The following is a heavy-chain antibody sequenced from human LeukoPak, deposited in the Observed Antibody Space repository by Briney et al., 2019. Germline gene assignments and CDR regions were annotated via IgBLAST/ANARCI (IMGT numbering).Heavy chain of an antibody. D-gene: IGHD6-13*01. CDR2: IYAGDSDT. CDR1: GYRFTNHW. V-gene: IGHV5-51*01. J-gene: IGHJ4*02. Sequence: GESLKISCKGSGYRFTNHWIGWVRQMPGKGLEWMAIIYAGDSDTRYSPSFQGQVTISVDKSISTAYLQWSSLKASDTAIYYCVTAAHLDYWGQGTLVTVSS. CDR3: VTAAHLDY.